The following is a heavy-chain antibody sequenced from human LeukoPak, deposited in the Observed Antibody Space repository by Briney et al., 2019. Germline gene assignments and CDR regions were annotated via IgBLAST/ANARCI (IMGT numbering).Heavy chain of an antibody. Sequence: GGSLRLSCAASGFTFSSYSMNWVRQAPGKGLEWVSSISSSSSYIYYADSVKGRFTISRDNARKSLYLQMNSLRAEDTAVYYCARDSSGWYHNWFDPWGQGTLVTVSS. CDR1: GFTFSSYS. D-gene: IGHD6-19*01. CDR2: ISSSSSYI. CDR3: ARDSSGWYHNWFDP. V-gene: IGHV3-21*01. J-gene: IGHJ5*02.